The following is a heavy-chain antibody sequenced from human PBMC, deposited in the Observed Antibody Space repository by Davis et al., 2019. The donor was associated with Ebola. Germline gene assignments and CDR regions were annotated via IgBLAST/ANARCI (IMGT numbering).Heavy chain of an antibody. D-gene: IGHD3-10*01. Sequence: GESLKISCAASGFTFSSYWMSWVPQAPGKGLEWVSSISSTSSHTYYADSVKGRFTISRDNAKNSLYLQMNSVRAEDTAVYYCASGFYYYDMDVWGRGTTVTVSS. V-gene: IGHV3-21*01. CDR3: ASGFYYYDMDV. CDR2: ISSTSSHT. CDR1: GFTFSSYW. J-gene: IGHJ6*02.